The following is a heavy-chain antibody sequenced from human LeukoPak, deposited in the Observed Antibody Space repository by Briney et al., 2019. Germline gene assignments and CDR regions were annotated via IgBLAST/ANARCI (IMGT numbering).Heavy chain of an antibody. J-gene: IGHJ6*03. V-gene: IGHV3-21*01. Sequence: GGSLRLSCAASGFTFSIYNMNWVRQAPGKGLEWVSSISTSSSYIHYAYSVKGRFTISRDNAKNTLYLQMNSLRAEETAVYYCARDLLDYMDVWGKGTTVTVSS. CDR1: GFTFSIYN. CDR2: ISTSSSYI. CDR3: ARDLLDYMDV. D-gene: IGHD2-15*01.